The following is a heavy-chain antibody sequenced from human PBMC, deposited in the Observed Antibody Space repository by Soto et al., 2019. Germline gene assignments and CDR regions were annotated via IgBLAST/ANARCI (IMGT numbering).Heavy chain of an antibody. Sequence: QVQLVQSGAEVKKPGSSVKVSCKASGGTFSSYAINWVRQAPGQGLAWMGGIIPIFATADYAQKFQGRVTITADESTSTAYMELSSLRSDDTAVYYCAQCLLGVNYYYGMDVWGQGTTVTVS. J-gene: IGHJ6*02. CDR2: IIPIFATA. V-gene: IGHV1-69*12. CDR3: AQCLLGVNYYYGMDV. CDR1: GGTFSSYA. D-gene: IGHD3-16*01.